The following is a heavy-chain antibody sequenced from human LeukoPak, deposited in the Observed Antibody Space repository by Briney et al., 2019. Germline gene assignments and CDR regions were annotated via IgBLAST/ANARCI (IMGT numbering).Heavy chain of an antibody. CDR1: GFTVSRKY. J-gene: IGHJ4*02. CDR2: IYSGDST. D-gene: IGHD3-3*01. Sequence: GGSLRLSCAASGFTVSRKYMSWVRQAPGKGLEWVSVIYSGDSTYYADSVKGRFTISRDNSKNTLYLQMNSLRAEDTAVYYCARANDFWSGYYTPQAPYFDYWGQGTLVTVSS. CDR3: ARANDFWSGYYTPQAPYFDY. V-gene: IGHV3-53*01.